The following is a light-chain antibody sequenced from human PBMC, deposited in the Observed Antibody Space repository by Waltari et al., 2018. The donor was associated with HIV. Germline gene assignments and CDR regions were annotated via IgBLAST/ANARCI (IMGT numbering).Light chain of an antibody. J-gene: IGKJ1*01. CDR2: DAF. Sequence: EIVLTQSPGTLSLSPAERVTLSCRASQTFRSNYLAWYQQKPGQAPRLLIYDAFKRATGIPVRFSGSGSGTDFTLTISRLEPEDFAVYYCQQYGGSARTFGQGTKVEV. CDR3: QQYGGSART. CDR1: QTFRSNY. V-gene: IGKV3-20*01.